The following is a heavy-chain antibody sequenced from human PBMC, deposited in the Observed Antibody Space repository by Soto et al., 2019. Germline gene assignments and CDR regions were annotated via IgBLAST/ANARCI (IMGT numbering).Heavy chain of an antibody. V-gene: IGHV1-8*01. D-gene: IGHD2-21*01. J-gene: IGHJ6*02. Sequence: QVQLVQSGAEVKKPGASVKVSCKTSGYTFNNYEIHWVRQAPGQGLQWMGRMNPNSVNTDYAQKFQDRMSLTSNTSISTAVMGLRGLRPEDTAVYLCLRRHGIVFRPPRGMDVWGQGTPVIVSS. CDR1: GYTFNNYE. CDR3: LRRHGIVFRPPRGMDV. CDR2: MNPNSVNT.